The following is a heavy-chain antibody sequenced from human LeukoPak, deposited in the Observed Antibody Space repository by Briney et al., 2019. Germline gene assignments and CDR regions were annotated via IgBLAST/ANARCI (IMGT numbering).Heavy chain of an antibody. D-gene: IGHD6-6*01. V-gene: IGHV1-18*01. CDR2: ISAYNGNT. CDR1: GYTFTSYG. CDR3: ARDGRSWQLKPPDY. Sequence: ASVKASCKASGYTFTSYGISWVRQAPGQGLEWMGWISAYNGNTNYAQKLQGRVTMTTDNSTSTAYMELRSLRSDDTAVYYCARDGRSWQLKPPDYWGQGTLVTVSS. J-gene: IGHJ4*02.